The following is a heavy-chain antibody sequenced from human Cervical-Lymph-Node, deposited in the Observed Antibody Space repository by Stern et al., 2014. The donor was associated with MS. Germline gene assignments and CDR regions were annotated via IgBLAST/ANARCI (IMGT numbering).Heavy chain of an antibody. D-gene: IGHD2-8*01. CDR1: GYTFSNFG. Sequence: QVQLGQSGPEVKKPGASVKVSCKASGYTFSNFGISWVRQAPGQGREWMGWIGAFNGNTKYARKLQGRVTMTTDTSTRTAYMELTSLASDDTAVYYCARDGHYATTYFDHWGQGTLVTVSS. CDR2: IGAFNGNT. J-gene: IGHJ4*02. CDR3: ARDGHYATTYFDH. V-gene: IGHV1-18*01.